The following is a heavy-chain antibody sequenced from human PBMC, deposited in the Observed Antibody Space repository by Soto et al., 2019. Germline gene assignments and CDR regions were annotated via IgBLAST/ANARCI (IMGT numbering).Heavy chain of an antibody. J-gene: IGHJ4*02. CDR2: IHFGGNT. CDR1: GFTVSGDY. CDR3: TKVSPQWLVHDY. V-gene: IGHV3-53*01. Sequence: GSLRLSCAASGFTVSGDYVSWVRQAPGKGLECVSVIHFGGNTYYADSVKGRFTVSRDNSKNTLYLQMNSLRVEDTAIYFCTKVSPQWLVHDYWGQGTLVTVSS. D-gene: IGHD6-19*01.